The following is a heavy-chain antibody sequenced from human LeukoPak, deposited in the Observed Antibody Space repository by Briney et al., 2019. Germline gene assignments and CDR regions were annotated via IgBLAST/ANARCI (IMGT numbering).Heavy chain of an antibody. CDR2: IYYSGST. Sequence: KASETLSLTCTVSGGSISSYYWSWIRQPPGKGLEWIGYIYYSGSTNYNPSLKSRVTISVDTSKNQFSLKLSSVTAADTAVYYCARVPWFGEYPSAFDPWGQGTLVTVSS. J-gene: IGHJ5*02. V-gene: IGHV4-59*01. D-gene: IGHD3-10*01. CDR3: ARVPWFGEYPSAFDP. CDR1: GGSISSYY.